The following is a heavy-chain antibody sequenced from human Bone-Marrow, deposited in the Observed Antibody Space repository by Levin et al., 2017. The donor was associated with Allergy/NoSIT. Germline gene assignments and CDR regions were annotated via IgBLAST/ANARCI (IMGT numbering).Heavy chain of an antibody. CDR2: ISYDGTKK. D-gene: IGHD3-22*01. CDR1: GFAFGDYA. Sequence: QAGGSLRLSCAASGFAFGDYAMHWVRQAPGKGLQWMAVISYDGTKKFYEDSVKGRFTISRDNSKNMVFLQMNSLTTEDTAMYYCSKDWSRITRDNSGVYRGVFDDWGQGTLVTVSS. J-gene: IGHJ4*02. CDR3: SKDWSRITRDNSGVYRGVFDD. V-gene: IGHV3-30*18.